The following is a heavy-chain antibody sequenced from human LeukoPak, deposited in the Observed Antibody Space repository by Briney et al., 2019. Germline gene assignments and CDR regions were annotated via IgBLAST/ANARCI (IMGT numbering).Heavy chain of an antibody. J-gene: IGHJ4*02. D-gene: IGHD3-10*01. Sequence: GGSLRLSCTASGFTFGDYAMSWFRQAPGKGLEWVSGISWNSGSIGYADSVKGRFTISRDNAKNSLYLQMNSLRAEDTAVYYCARAYGSGIKKANDYWGQGTLVTVSS. CDR1: GFTFGDYA. CDR2: ISWNSGSI. V-gene: IGHV3-20*04. CDR3: ARAYGSGIKKANDY.